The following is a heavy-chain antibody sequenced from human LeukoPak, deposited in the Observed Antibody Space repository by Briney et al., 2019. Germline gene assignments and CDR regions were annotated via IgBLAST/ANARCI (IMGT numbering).Heavy chain of an antibody. D-gene: IGHD3-10*02. Sequence: PSETLSLTCTVSSGSISRSSYSWGWIRRPPGKGLEWIGSIYYVGNTYYNPSLKSRVTISVDTSKNQFSLKLSSVTAADTAVYYCATAMVGWNWFDPWGQGTLVTVSS. J-gene: IGHJ5*02. CDR2: IYYVGNT. CDR3: ATAMVGWNWFDP. CDR1: SGSISRSSYS. V-gene: IGHV4-39*07.